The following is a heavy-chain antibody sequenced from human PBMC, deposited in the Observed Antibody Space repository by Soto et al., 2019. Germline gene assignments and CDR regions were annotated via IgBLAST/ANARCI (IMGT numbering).Heavy chain of an antibody. V-gene: IGHV2-5*02. Sequence: QITLKESGPTLVKPTQTLTLTCTFSGFSLSTSGVGVGWIRQPPGKALEWLALIYWDDDKRYSPSLKSRLTITKDTSNNQVVLTMTNMDPVYTATYNCAHFSWEDTMVRGAPWAFDIWGQGTMVTVSS. J-gene: IGHJ3*02. CDR3: AHFSWEDTMVRGAPWAFDI. D-gene: IGHD3-10*01. CDR2: IYWDDDK. CDR1: GFSLSTSGVG.